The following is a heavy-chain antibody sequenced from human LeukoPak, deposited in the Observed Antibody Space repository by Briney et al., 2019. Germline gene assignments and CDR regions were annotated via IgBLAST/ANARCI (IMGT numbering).Heavy chain of an antibody. CDR3: ARITRTAFDI. V-gene: IGHV3-7*01. CDR2: IKQDETEK. Sequence: GGSLRLSYTASGFTFSNYWMNWVRQAPGKGLEWVANIKQDETEKYYVDSVKGRFTISRDNVKNSLYLQVNSLRVEDTAVYYCARITRTAFDIWGQGTMVIVSS. D-gene: IGHD1-20*01. CDR1: GFTFSNYW. J-gene: IGHJ3*02.